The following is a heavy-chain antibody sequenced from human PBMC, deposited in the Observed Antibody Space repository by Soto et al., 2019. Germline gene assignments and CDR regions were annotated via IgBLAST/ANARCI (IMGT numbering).Heavy chain of an antibody. Sequence: GGSLRLSCAASGFTFSSYAMSWVRQAPGKGLEWVSAISGSGGSTYYADSVKGRFTISRDNSKNTLYLQMNSLRAEDTAVYYCAKDSWFGELFVLGLNWFDPWGQGTLVTVSS. CDR1: GFTFSSYA. J-gene: IGHJ5*02. CDR2: ISGSGGST. D-gene: IGHD3-10*01. CDR3: AKDSWFGELFVLGLNWFDP. V-gene: IGHV3-23*01.